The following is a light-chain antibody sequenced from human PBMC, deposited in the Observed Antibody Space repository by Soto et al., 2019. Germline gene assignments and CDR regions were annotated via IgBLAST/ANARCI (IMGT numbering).Light chain of an antibody. CDR3: QQSYSSPRT. Sequence: DIQMTQSPFSLSASVGDRITITCRASQSVSNSLNWYQHKPGKAPSLLIYAASTLQSGVPSRFSGSGSGTDFARTISSLQPDGFATDFCQQSYSSPRTCGGGTKIEIK. J-gene: IGKJ4*01. V-gene: IGKV1-39*01. CDR2: AAS. CDR1: QSVSNS.